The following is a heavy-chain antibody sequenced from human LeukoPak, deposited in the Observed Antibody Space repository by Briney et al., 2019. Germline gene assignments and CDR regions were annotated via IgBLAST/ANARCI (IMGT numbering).Heavy chain of an antibody. CDR1: GGTFSSYA. Sequence: ASVKVSCKASGGTFSSYAISWVRQAPGQGLEWMGWINPNSGGTNYAQKFQGRVTMTRDTSISTAYMELSRLRSDDTAVCYCARVDSSGWSKWEFDYWGKGTTVTVSS. CDR3: ARVDSSGWSKWEFDY. CDR2: INPNSGGT. V-gene: IGHV1-2*02. J-gene: IGHJ6*04. D-gene: IGHD6-19*01.